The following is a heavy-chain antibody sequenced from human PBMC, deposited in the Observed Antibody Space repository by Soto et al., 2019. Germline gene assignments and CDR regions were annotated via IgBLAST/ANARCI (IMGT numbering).Heavy chain of an antibody. CDR1: GYSISSGGYY. Sequence: SETLSLTCAVSGYSISSGGYYWSWIRQHPGKGLEWIGYIYYSGSTYYNPSLKSRVTISVDTSKNQFSLKLSSVTAADTAVYYCARDLGYYYGMDVWGQGATVNVSS. CDR2: IYYSGST. V-gene: IGHV4-31*11. CDR3: ARDLGYYYGMDV. J-gene: IGHJ6*02.